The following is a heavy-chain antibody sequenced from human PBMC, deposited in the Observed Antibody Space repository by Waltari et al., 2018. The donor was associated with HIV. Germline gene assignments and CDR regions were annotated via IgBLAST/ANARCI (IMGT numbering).Heavy chain of an antibody. Sequence: QVQLQESGPGLVKPSETLSLTCAVSGYSISSGYYWGWIRQPPGKGLEGIGSIYHSGGTYYNPSLKSRVTISVDTSKNQFSLKLSSVTAADTAVYYCASRSDYYYGMDVWGQGTTVTVSS. J-gene: IGHJ6*02. CDR2: IYHSGGT. CDR3: ASRSDYYYGMDV. CDR1: GYSISSGYY. D-gene: IGHD6-6*01. V-gene: IGHV4-38-2*01.